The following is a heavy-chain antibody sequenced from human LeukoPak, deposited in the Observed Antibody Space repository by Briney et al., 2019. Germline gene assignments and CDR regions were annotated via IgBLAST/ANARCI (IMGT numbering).Heavy chain of an antibody. CDR2: IYYSGST. Sequence: SETLSLTCTVSGDSVSSSSYYWGWIRQPPGKGLEWIGSIYYSGSTYYNPSLKSRVTISVDTSKNQFSLKLSSVTAADTAVYYCATFSPPFDYWGQGTLVTVSS. V-gene: IGHV4-39*01. CDR1: GDSVSSSSYY. CDR3: ATFSPPFDY. J-gene: IGHJ4*02.